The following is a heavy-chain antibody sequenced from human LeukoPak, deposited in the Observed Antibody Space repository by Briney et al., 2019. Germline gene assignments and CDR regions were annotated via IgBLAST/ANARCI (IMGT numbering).Heavy chain of an antibody. CDR2: INPNSGGT. CDR3: AGRGTYYYDSSGYPFDY. V-gene: IGHV1-2*02. Sequence: ASVKVSCKASGYTFTGYYMHWVRQAPGQGLEWMGWINPNSGGTNYAQEFQGRVTMTRDTSISTAYMELSSLRSEDTAVYYCAGRGTYYYDSSGYPFDYWGQGTLVTVSS. CDR1: GYTFTGYY. J-gene: IGHJ4*02. D-gene: IGHD3-22*01.